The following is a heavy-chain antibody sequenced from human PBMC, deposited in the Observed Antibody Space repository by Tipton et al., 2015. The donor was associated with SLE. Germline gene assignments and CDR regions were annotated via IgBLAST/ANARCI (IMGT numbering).Heavy chain of an antibody. CDR2: IYYSGST. CDR3: ARGPSMVGAFDI. V-gene: IGHV4-39*07. Sequence: LRLSCIVSGGSISSSSYYWGWIRQPPGKGLEWIGSIYYSGSTYYNPSLKSRVTISVDTSKNQFSLKLSSVTAADTAVYYCARGPSMVGAFDIWGQGTMVTVPS. CDR1: GGSISSSSYY. D-gene: IGHD3-10*01. J-gene: IGHJ3*02.